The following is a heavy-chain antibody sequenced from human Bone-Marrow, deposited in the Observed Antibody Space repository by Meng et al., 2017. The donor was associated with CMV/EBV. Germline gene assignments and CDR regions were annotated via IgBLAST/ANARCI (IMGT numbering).Heavy chain of an antibody. Sequence: SDTLSLTCTVSGGSISSSSYYWGWIRQPPGKGLEWIGSIYYSGSTYYNPSLKSRVTISVDTSKNQFSLKLSSVTAADTAVCYCARHIGGLGYYYGMDVWGKGTTVTVSS. CDR2: IYYSGST. CDR3: ARHIGGLGYYYGMDV. J-gene: IGHJ6*04. CDR1: GGSISSSSYY. D-gene: IGHD3-16*01. V-gene: IGHV4-39*01.